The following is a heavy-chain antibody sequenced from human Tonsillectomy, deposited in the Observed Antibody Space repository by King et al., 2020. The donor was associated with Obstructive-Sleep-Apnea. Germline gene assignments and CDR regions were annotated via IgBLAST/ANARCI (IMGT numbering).Heavy chain of an antibody. CDR3: ARGSSSGWSPLYFDY. J-gene: IGHJ4*02. D-gene: IGHD6-19*01. CDR1: GFTFSSYW. CDR2: INSDGSST. V-gene: IGHV3-74*01. Sequence: VQLVESGGGLVQPGGSLRLSCAASGFTFSSYWMHWVRQAPGKGLVWVSRINSDGSSTSYADSVKGRFTISRDNAKNTLYLQINSLRAEDTAVYYCARGSSSGWSPLYFDYWGQGTLVTVSS.